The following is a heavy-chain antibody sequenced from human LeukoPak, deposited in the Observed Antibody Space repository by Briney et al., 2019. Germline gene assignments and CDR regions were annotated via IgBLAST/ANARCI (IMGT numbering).Heavy chain of an antibody. CDR1: GDSVSSSRYC. V-gene: IGHV4-39*01. CDR3: SSLHDY. CDR2: IYYSGST. Sequence: PSETLSLTCTVSGDSVSSSRYCWGWIRQPPGKGLEWIGSIYYSGSTYYNPSLKSRVTISVDTSKNQFSLKLSSVTAADTAVYYCSSLHDYWGQGTLVTVSS. J-gene: IGHJ4*02.